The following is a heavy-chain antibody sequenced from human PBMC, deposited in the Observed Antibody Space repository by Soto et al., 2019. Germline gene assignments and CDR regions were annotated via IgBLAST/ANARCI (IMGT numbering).Heavy chain of an antibody. Sequence: GGSLRLSCAASGFTFSSYSMNWVRQAPGKGLEWVSSISSSSSYIYYADSVKGRFTISRDNAKNSLYLQMNSLRAEDTAVYYWARDLRYYYDSSGQKEDAFDIWGQGTMVTVSS. J-gene: IGHJ3*02. V-gene: IGHV3-21*04. CDR2: ISSSSSYI. CDR3: ARDLRYYYDSSGQKEDAFDI. CDR1: GFTFSSYS. D-gene: IGHD3-22*01.